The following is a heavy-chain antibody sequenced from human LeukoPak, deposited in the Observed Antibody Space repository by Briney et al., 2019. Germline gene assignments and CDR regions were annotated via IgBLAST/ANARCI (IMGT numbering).Heavy chain of an antibody. CDR2: ISAYNGNT. CDR3: ARDHWSDDYVWGSYGY. D-gene: IGHD3-16*01. CDR1: GYTFTSYG. J-gene: IGHJ4*02. V-gene: IGHV1-18*01. Sequence: ASVKVSCKASGYTFTSYGISWVRQAPGQGLEWMGWISAYNGNTNYAQKLQGRVTMTTDTSTSTAYMELRSLRSDDTAVYYCARDHWSDDYVWGSYGYWGQGTLSPSPQ.